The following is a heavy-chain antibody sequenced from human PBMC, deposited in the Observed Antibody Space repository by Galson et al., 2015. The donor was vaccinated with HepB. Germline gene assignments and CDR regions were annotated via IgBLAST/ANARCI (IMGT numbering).Heavy chain of an antibody. CDR3: ARDSGIAVAGKGGYFQH. D-gene: IGHD6-19*01. CDR1: GFTFSSYA. Sequence: SLRLSCAASGFTFSSYAMHWVRQAPGKGLEWVAVISYDGSNKYYADSVKGRFTISRDNSKNTLYLQMNSLRAEDTAVYYCARDSGIAVAGKGGYFQHWGQGTLVTVSS. V-gene: IGHV3-30*04. J-gene: IGHJ1*01. CDR2: ISYDGSNK.